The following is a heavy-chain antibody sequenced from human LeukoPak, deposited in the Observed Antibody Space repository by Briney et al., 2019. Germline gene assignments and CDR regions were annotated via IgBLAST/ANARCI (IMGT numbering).Heavy chain of an antibody. V-gene: IGHV3-48*03. CDR3: ASYSYGYRSLDY. CDR2: ISSSDSTI. D-gene: IGHD5-18*01. J-gene: IGHJ4*02. CDR1: GFTFSSYE. Sequence: QPGGSLRLSCAASGFTFSSYEMNWVRQAPGKGLEWVSYISSSDSTIYYADSVKGRFTISRDNAKNSLYLQMNSLRAEDAAVYYCASYSYGYRSLDYWGQGTLVTVSS.